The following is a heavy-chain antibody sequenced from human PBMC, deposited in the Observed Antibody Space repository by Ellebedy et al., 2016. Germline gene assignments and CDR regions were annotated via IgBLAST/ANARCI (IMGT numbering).Heavy chain of an antibody. CDR2: FDPEDGET. CDR1: GYTLTELS. J-gene: IGHJ3*02. CDR3: ATDHAVGTGGYAFDI. D-gene: IGHD1-26*01. V-gene: IGHV1-24*01. Sequence: ASVKVSXXVSGYTLTELSMHWVRQAPGKGLEWMGGFDPEDGETIYAQKFQGRVTMTEDTSTDTAYMELSSLRSEDTAVYYCATDHAVGTGGYAFDIWGQGTMVTVSS.